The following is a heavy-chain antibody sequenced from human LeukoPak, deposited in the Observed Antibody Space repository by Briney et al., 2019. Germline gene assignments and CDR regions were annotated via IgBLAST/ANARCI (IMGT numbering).Heavy chain of an antibody. D-gene: IGHD3-22*01. V-gene: IGHV1-69*04. CDR3: ATESTMIVVVTYAFDI. CDR2: IIPILGIA. CDR1: GGTFSSYA. Sequence: GASVKVSCKASGGTFSSYAISWVRQAPGQGLEWMGRIIPILGIANYAQKFQGRVTMTEDTSTDTAYMELSSLRSEDTAVYYCATESTMIVVVTYAFDIWGQGTMVTVSS. J-gene: IGHJ3*02.